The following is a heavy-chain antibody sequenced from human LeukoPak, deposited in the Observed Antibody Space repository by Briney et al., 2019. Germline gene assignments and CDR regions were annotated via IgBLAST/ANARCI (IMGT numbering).Heavy chain of an antibody. V-gene: IGHV4-59*01. Sequence: SETLSLTCTVSGGSISSYYWSWIRQPPGKGLEWIGYIYYSGSTNCNPSLKSRVTISVDTSKKQFSLKLSSVTAADTAVYYCARDSGYGDPFDYWGQGTLVTVSS. CDR3: ARDSGYGDPFDY. CDR1: GGSISSYY. J-gene: IGHJ4*02. D-gene: IGHD3-22*01. CDR2: IYYSGST.